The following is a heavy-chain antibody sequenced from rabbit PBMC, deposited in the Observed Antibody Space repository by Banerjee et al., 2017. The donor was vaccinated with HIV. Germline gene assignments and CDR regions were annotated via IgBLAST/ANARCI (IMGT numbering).Heavy chain of an antibody. D-gene: IGHD2-1*01. Sequence: QEQLVESGGGLVQPGGSLKLSCKASGFDFSSYGVSWVRQAPGKGLEWIGYIDPVFGSTYYASWVKGPFTISKTSSTTVTLQMTSLTAADTATYFCARESVADYGDLNLWGQGTLVTVS. V-gene: IGHV1S39*01. J-gene: IGHJ4*01. CDR3: ARESVADYGDLNL. CDR1: GFDFSSYG. CDR2: IDPVFGST.